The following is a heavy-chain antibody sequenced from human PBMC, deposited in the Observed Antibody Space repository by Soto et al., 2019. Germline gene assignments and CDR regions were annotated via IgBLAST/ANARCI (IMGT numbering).Heavy chain of an antibody. CDR3: ARIVGRSNIECYRYIDV. Sequence: QVKLVQSGAELKRPGASVKVSCKASGYTFTSHGISWVRQAPGQGLEWMGWISAKNGDTNYAQKFQGRVTVTTDTSANTVYMELRSLRSEETAVYYCARIVGRSNIECYRYIDVWGTGTTVTVSS. D-gene: IGHD2-21*01. CDR1: GYTFTSHG. J-gene: IGHJ6*03. CDR2: ISAKNGDT. V-gene: IGHV1-18*01.